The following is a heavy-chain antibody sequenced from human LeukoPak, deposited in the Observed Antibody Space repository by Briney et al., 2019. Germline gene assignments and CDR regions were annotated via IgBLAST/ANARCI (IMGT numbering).Heavy chain of an antibody. Sequence: ASVKVSCKASGYTFTGYYMHWVRQAPGQGLEWMGQINPNSGGTNYAQKFQGRVTMTRDTSISTAYMELSRLRSDDTAVYYCARGKGDFWNYYFGYWGQGTLVTVSS. J-gene: IGHJ4*02. CDR3: ARGKGDFWNYYFGY. CDR2: INPNSGGT. V-gene: IGHV1-2*06. CDR1: GYTFTGYY. D-gene: IGHD3-3*01.